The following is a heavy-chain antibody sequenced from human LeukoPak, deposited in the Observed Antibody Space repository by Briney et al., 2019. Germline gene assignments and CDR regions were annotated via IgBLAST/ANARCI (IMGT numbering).Heavy chain of an antibody. CDR3: AKEGLSSMNWDS. Sequence: SETLSLTCTVSGDSIANYYWGWIRQPAGKGLEWIGRIHSSGGTNNHPSLESRLTMSVDTSKNQFSLELTSVTAADTAVYYCAKEGLSSMNWDSWGQGALVTVSS. V-gene: IGHV4-4*07. J-gene: IGHJ4*02. CDR1: GDSIANYY. D-gene: IGHD1-1*01. CDR2: IHSSGGT.